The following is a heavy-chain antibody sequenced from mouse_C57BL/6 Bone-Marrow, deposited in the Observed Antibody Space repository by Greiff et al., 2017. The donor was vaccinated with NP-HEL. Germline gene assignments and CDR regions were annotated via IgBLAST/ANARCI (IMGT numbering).Heavy chain of an antibody. CDR2: INPSTGGT. CDR3: ARLGQRDY. CDR1: GYSFTGYY. J-gene: IGHJ2*01. Sequence: VQLQQSGPELVKPGASVKISCKASGYSFTGYYMNWVKQSPEKSLEWIGEINPSTGGTTYNQKFKAKATLTVDKSSSTAYMQLKSLTSEDSAVYYCARLGQRDYWGQGTTLTVSS. D-gene: IGHD3-3*01. V-gene: IGHV1-42*01.